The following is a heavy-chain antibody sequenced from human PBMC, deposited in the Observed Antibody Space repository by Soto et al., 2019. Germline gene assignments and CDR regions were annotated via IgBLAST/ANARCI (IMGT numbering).Heavy chain of an antibody. V-gene: IGHV1-18*01. D-gene: IGHD1-26*01. CDR1: GYTFHNYG. J-gene: IGHJ4*02. Sequence: ASVKVSCKASGYTFHNYGISWVRQVPGQGLEWMGLISGYNGNTNYAPKIQGRVTVTRETSTATAYMELRSLRSEDTAIYYCARASESFHXWGQGTLVTVSX. CDR2: ISGYNGNT. CDR3: ARASESFHX.